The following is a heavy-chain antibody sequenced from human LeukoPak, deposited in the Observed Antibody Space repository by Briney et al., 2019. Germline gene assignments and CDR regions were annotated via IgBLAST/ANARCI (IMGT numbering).Heavy chain of an antibody. Sequence: GGSLRLSCAASGFTFSSYEMNWVRQAPGKGLEWVANIKQDGSEKYYVDSVKGRFTISRDNAKNSLYLQMNSLRAEDTAVYYCARDMATGFDAFDIWGQGTMVTVSS. CDR1: GFTFSSYE. CDR2: IKQDGSEK. V-gene: IGHV3-7*01. CDR3: ARDMATGFDAFDI. J-gene: IGHJ3*02. D-gene: IGHD5-12*01.